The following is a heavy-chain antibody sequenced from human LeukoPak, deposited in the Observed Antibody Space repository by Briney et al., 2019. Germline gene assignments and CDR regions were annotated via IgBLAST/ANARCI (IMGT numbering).Heavy chain of an antibody. CDR2: INHSGST. CDR1: GGSFSGYY. CDR3: ARGHKGSGITFGGVIVPDY. J-gene: IGHJ4*02. D-gene: IGHD3-16*02. Sequence: SETLSLTCAVYGGSFSGYYWSWIRQPPGKGLEWIGEINHSGSTNYNPSLKSQVTISVDTSKNQFSLKLSSVTAADTAVSYCARGHKGSGITFGGVIVPDYWGQGTLVTVSS. V-gene: IGHV4-34*01.